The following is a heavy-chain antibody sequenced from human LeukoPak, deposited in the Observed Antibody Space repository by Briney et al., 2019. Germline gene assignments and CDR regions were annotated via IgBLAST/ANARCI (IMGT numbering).Heavy chain of an antibody. D-gene: IGHD6-13*01. V-gene: IGHV1-2*02. CDR2: INPNSGRT. CDR3: ARTREYSSSWYFPPFDP. Sequence: ASVKVSCKASGYTFTGYYMNWVRQAPGQGLEWMGWINPNSGRTNYAQNFQGRVTMTRDPSISTAYMELNSLTSNDTAVYYCARTREYSSSWYFPPFDPSGQGTLVTVSS. J-gene: IGHJ5*02. CDR1: GYTFTGYY.